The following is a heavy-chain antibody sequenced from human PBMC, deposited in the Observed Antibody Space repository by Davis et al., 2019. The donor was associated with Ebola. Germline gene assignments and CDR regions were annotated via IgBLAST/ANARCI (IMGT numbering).Heavy chain of an antibody. CDR3: TRHVSGDFWYFDL. CDR2: IYRDGRT. D-gene: IGHD4-17*01. J-gene: IGHJ2*01. CDR1: GFTFSNYA. Sequence: GESLKISCTASGFTFSNYAMNWVRQAPGKGLEWVSVIYRDGRTYHADSVKGRFTISRDNSKNTVYLQMNSLRAEDTAVYYCTRHVSGDFWYFDLWGRGTLVTVSS. V-gene: IGHV3-66*04.